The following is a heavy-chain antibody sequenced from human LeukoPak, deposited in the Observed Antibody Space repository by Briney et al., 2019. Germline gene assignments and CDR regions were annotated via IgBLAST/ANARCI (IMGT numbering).Heavy chain of an antibody. V-gene: IGHV3-49*03. D-gene: IGHD6-19*01. CDR2: IRSKAYGGTT. J-gene: IGHJ4*02. Sequence: RSLRLSCTASGFTFGDYAMSWFRQAPGKGLEWVGFIRSKAYGGTTEYAASVKGRFTISRDDSKSIAYLQMNSLKTEDTAVYYSTRGIAVAAEARGRDYFDYWGQGTLVTVSS. CDR3: TRGIAVAAEARGRDYFDY. CDR1: GFTFGDYA.